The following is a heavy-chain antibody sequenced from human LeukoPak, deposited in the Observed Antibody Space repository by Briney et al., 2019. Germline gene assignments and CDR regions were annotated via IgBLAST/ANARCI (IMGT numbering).Heavy chain of an antibody. D-gene: IGHD3-22*01. CDR1: GGSSSGYY. Sequence: SETLSLTCAVYGGSSSGYYWSWIRQPPGKGLEWIGEINHSGSTNYNPSLKSRVTISVDTSKNQFSLKLSSVTAADTAVYYCARGRRSRNYYDSSGYYYPPFDYWGQGTLVTVSS. J-gene: IGHJ4*02. CDR3: ARGRRSRNYYDSSGYYYPPFDY. CDR2: INHSGST. V-gene: IGHV4-34*01.